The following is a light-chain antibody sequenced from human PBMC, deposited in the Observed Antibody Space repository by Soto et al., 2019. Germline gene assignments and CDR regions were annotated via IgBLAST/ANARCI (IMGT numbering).Light chain of an antibody. CDR2: DAS. V-gene: IGKV3-11*01. Sequence: EIVLTQSPATLSLSPGERATLSCRASQSVSSYLAWYQQKPGQAPRLLIYDASNRATGIPARFSGSGSGTDFTLTISSLESEDFAVYFCQHYGSSPWTFGQGTKVEIK. CDR1: QSVSSY. CDR3: QHYGSSPWT. J-gene: IGKJ1*01.